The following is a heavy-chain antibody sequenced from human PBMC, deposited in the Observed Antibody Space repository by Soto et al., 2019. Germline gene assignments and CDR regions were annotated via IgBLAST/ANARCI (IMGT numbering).Heavy chain of an antibody. CDR2: ISYDGTDE. CDR3: AKQESDWKDQLDY. CDR1: GFSFSSYG. J-gene: IGHJ4*02. V-gene: IGHV3-30*18. D-gene: IGHD1-1*01. Sequence: QVQLVESGGGVVQPGRSLRLSCAASGFSFSSYGMHWVRQAPGKGLEWVAMISYDGTDEYYADSVKGRFTISRDNSKNAVYLQMNSLRAEDRAVYYCAKQESDWKDQLDYWGQGTLVTVSS.